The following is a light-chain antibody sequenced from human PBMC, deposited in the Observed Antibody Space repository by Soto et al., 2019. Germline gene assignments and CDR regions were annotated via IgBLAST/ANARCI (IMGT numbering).Light chain of an antibody. CDR2: DVS. Sequence: QSALTQPASVSGSPGLSIAISCTGTSSDVGGYNSVSWYQQHPGKAPKLMIYDVSNRPSGVSNRFSGSKSGNTASLTISGLQAEDEGDYYCSSYTTGVSYVFGTGTKLTVL. CDR3: SSYTTGVSYV. CDR1: SSDVGGYNS. V-gene: IGLV2-14*01. J-gene: IGLJ1*01.